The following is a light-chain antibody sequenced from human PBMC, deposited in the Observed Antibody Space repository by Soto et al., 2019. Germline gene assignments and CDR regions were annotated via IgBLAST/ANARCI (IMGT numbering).Light chain of an antibody. V-gene: IGKV1-5*01. Sequence: DIQMTQSPSTLSASVGDRVTITCRARQSISSWLAWYQQKPGKAPKLLIYDASSLESGVPSSFSGSGSGTEFTLSISSLQPDDFATYYCQQYNSKRTFGQVTKVEIK. CDR2: DAS. CDR1: QSISSW. CDR3: QQYNSKRT. J-gene: IGKJ1*01.